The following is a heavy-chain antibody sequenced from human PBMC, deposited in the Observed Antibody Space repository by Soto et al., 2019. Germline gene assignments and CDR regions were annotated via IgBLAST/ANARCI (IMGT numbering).Heavy chain of an antibody. J-gene: IGHJ4*02. CDR3: ARRGQWLDTSFDE. Sequence: PSETLSLTCTVSGGSISSYYWSWIRQPPGKGLEWIGYIYYSGSTNYNPSLKSRVTISVDTSKNQFSLKLSSVTAADTAVYYCARRGQWLDTSFDERGQGTLVTVSS. V-gene: IGHV4-59*08. D-gene: IGHD6-19*01. CDR1: GGSISSYY. CDR2: IYYSGST.